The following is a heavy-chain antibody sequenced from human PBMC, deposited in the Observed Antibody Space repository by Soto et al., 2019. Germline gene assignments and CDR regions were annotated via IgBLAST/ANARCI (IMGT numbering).Heavy chain of an antibody. J-gene: IGHJ4*02. CDR2: INGGNGNT. CDR3: AREFVGRFGVDRLDS. V-gene: IGHV1-3*01. Sequence: QVRLLQSGADVRKPGASVNVSCQTSGYPFKTYAMNWVRLVPGQGLEWMGWINGGNGNTKYSQKFRGRLRLTRDTSAATVYMELSRLTSGDTAVYYGAREFVGRFGVDRLDSWGQGTLVTVSS. D-gene: IGHD3-3*01. CDR1: GYPFKTYA.